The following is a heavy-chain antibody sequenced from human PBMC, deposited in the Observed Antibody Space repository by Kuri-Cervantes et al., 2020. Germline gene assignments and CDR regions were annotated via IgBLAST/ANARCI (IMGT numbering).Heavy chain of an antibody. J-gene: IGHJ6*02. Sequence: GESLKISCAASGFTFSDYYMSWIRQAPGKGLEWVSYISSSGSTIYYADSVKGRFTISRDNAKNSLYLQMNSLRAEDTAVYYCARARDYDFWSGYYWPLNYYYYGMDVWGQGTTVTVSS. CDR3: ARARDYDFWSGYYWPLNYYYYGMDV. CDR2: ISSSGSTI. V-gene: IGHV3-11*01. CDR1: GFTFSDYY. D-gene: IGHD3-3*01.